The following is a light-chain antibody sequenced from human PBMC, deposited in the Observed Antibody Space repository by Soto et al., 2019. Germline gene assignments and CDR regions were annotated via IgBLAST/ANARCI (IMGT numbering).Light chain of an antibody. CDR1: QGISSD. Sequence: DIQMTQSPSSLSASVGDRVTITCRASQGISSDLAWYQQKPGKVPKLLIYGASTLHSGVPSRFSGSGSGTDVTLTINSLQPEDVATDYCQRYNSVPNTFGPGTKVDIK. CDR3: QRYNSVPNT. J-gene: IGKJ3*01. V-gene: IGKV1-27*01. CDR2: GAS.